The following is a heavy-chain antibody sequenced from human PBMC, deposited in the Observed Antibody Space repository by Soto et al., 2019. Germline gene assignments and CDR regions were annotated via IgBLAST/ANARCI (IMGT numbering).Heavy chain of an antibody. V-gene: IGHV4-39*02. J-gene: IGHJ5*02. D-gene: IGHD1-20*01. CDR1: GASISTNPHF. Sequence: SETLSLTCTVSGASISTNPHFWGWIRRPPGKGLEWIGSISYNGITYYNPSLGGRVTVSADTSNNHFSLKLRSVTAADTAVYYCVRYFPSTVTGNWFDPWGQGTLVTVSS. CDR2: ISYNGIT. CDR3: VRYFPSTVTGNWFDP.